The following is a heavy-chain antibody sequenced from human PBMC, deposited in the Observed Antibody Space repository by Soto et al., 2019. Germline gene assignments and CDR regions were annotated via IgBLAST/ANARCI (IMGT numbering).Heavy chain of an antibody. CDR2: ISPNSGGT. V-gene: IGHV1-2*02. CDR1: GYSFTGYY. Sequence: ASVKVSCKASGYSFTGYYIHWVRQAPGQGLEWMGWISPNSGGTNYAQKFQGRVTMTRDTSTSTAYMELSSLRSDDTAVYYCARDPLRYFDWPTPLRWFDLWGQGTLVTV. D-gene: IGHD3-9*01. CDR3: ARDPLRYFDWPTPLRWFDL. J-gene: IGHJ5*02.